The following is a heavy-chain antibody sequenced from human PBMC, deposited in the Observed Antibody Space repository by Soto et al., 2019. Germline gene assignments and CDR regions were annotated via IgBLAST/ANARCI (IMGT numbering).Heavy chain of an antibody. CDR2: ITDYNGNT. CDR1: GYTFSTHG. V-gene: IGHV1-18*01. D-gene: IGHD5-18*01. CDR3: ARQSDTAVPFLCYGYY. Sequence: QVQLVQSGAEVKKPGASVKVSCKASGYTFSTHGITWVRQAPGQGLEWMGWITDYNGNTNYAQKLQGRDTMTTETCTRTAYQELRSRRSDDTAVYYCARQSDTAVPFLCYGYYWGQGTLVTVSS. J-gene: IGHJ4*02.